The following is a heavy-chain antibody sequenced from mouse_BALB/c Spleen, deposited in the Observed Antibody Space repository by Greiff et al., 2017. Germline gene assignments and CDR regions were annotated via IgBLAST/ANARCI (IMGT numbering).Heavy chain of an antibody. CDR3: ARRGYYYGSRGAMDY. Sequence: QVQLKESGPGLVQPSQSLSITCTVSGFSLTSYGVHWVRQSPGKGLEWLGVIWSGGSTDYNAAFISRLSISKDNSKSQVFFKMNSLQANDTAIYYCARRGYYYGSRGAMDYWGQGTSVTVSS. V-gene: IGHV2-2*02. CDR1: GFSLTSYG. CDR2: IWSGGST. J-gene: IGHJ4*01. D-gene: IGHD1-1*01.